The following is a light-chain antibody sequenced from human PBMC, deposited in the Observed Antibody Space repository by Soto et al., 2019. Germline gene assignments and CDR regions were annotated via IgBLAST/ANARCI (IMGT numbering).Light chain of an antibody. CDR1: SSDVGGYNY. V-gene: IGLV2-14*01. J-gene: IGLJ1*01. CDR2: EVS. Sequence: QSALTQPASVSGSPGQSITISCTGTSSDVGGYNYVSWYQQHPGKAPKLIIYEVSNRPSGVSNPFSGSKSGNTASLTISGLQAEDEADYYCNSYTSKSTGVFGPGTKVTVL. CDR3: NSYTSKSTGV.